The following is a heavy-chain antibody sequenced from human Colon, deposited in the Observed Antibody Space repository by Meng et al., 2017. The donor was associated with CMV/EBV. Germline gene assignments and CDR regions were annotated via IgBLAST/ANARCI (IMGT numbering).Heavy chain of an antibody. CDR2: MDPTTGRT. D-gene: IGHD3-16*01. J-gene: IGHJ1*01. Sequence: QGQLGLCGARARMPGATVKVSCKASGYSFTGYYIHWVRQAPGQGLEWMGWMDPTTGRTDYAQKFQGTVTMTRDTSISTAYLELSRLTSDDTAVYYCASHSSYVWGSHHWGQGTLVTVSS. V-gene: IGHV1-2*02. CDR1: GYSFTGYY. CDR3: ASHSSYVWGSHH.